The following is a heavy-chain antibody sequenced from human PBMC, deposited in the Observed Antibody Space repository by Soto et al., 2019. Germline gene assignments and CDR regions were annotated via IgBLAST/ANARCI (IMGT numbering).Heavy chain of an antibody. Sequence: PWGSLRLSCSASGFTFSNYAMHWVRQAPGKGLEWVAGIFRDGSKQYYGESVKGRFTISRDNSRNTLYLQMNSLRAEDKAVYYWAKRGLPYVGWFPVWGQGSRVTGFS. CDR1: GFTFSNYA. V-gene: IGHV3-30*18. CDR2: IFRDGSKQ. CDR3: AKRGLPYVGWFPV. D-gene: IGHD3-3*01. J-gene: IGHJ6*02.